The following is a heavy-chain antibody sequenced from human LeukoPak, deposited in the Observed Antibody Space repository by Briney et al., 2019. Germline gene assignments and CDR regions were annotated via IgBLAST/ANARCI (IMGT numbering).Heavy chain of an antibody. Sequence: SETLSLTXTVSGGSISSGSYYWSWIRQPAGKGLEWIGRIYPNGTTNYNPSLKSRVTISVDTSKNQFSLKLRSVTAADTAVYYCARGQKVVAENYFDYWGQGTLVTVSS. V-gene: IGHV4-61*02. CDR3: ARGQKVVAENYFDY. CDR2: IYPNGTT. J-gene: IGHJ4*02. D-gene: IGHD5-12*01. CDR1: GGSISSGSYY.